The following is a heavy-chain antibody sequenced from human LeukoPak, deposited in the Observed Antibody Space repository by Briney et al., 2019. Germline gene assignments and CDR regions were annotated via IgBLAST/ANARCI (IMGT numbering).Heavy chain of an antibody. CDR3: ARWKRYYDSSGYYFDY. V-gene: IGHV4-39*01. D-gene: IGHD3-22*01. Sequence: SETVSPTCTVSGGSISSSSYYWGWIRQPPGKGLEWIGSIYYSGSTYYNPSLKSRVTISVDTSKNQFSLKLSSVTAADTAVYYCARWKRYYDSSGYYFDYSGDGTPVTVSS. CDR2: IYYSGST. J-gene: IGHJ4*01. CDR1: GGSISSSSYY.